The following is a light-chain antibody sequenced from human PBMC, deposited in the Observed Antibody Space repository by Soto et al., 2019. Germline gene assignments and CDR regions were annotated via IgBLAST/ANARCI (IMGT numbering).Light chain of an antibody. CDR3: CSYAGSYTFYV. Sequence: QSVLTQPRSVSGSPGQSVTISCTGTSSDVGGYNYVSWYQQYPGTAPELMIYDVTMRPSGVPDRFSGSKSGNTASLTISGLQAEDEADYYCCSYAGSYTFYVFGTGTKVTVL. V-gene: IGLV2-11*01. CDR2: DVT. CDR1: SSDVGGYNY. J-gene: IGLJ1*01.